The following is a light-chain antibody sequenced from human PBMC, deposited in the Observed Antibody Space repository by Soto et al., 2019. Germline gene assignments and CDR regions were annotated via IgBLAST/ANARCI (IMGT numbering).Light chain of an antibody. V-gene: IGKV1-39*01. J-gene: IGKJ5*01. CDR1: QGISTY. Sequence: DIQMTQSPSSLSASVGDRVTITCRASQGISTYLNWYLQKPGKAPKLLIYAASSLQSGVPSRFSGSGSETDFTLTISSLEPEDFAVYYCQQRSNWPLTFGQGTRLEIK. CDR2: AAS. CDR3: QQRSNWPLT.